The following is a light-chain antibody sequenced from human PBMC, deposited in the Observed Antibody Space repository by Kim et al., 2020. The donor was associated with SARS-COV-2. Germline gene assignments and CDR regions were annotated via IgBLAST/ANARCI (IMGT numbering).Light chain of an antibody. V-gene: IGLV1-40*03. CDR2: VNF. Sequence: QRVPCSSTGISPNFAAPYSCHWHQQLPVTFPKLLIQVNFTRPSGVPARFSGSNSGASASLVISGLQPEDEADYYCLSYDTSLSAWVFGGGTQLTVL. J-gene: IGLJ3*02. CDR3: LSYDTSLSAWV. CDR1: SPNFAAPYS.